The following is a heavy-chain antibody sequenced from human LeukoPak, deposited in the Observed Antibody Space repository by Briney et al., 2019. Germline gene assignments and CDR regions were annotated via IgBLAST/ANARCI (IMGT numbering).Heavy chain of an antibody. D-gene: IGHD1-14*01. CDR3: ARARYGY. CDR1: GFTFSSYA. V-gene: IGHV3-30*04. J-gene: IGHJ4*02. Sequence: PGRSLRLSCAASGFTFSSYAMHWVRQAPGKGLEWVAVISYDGSNKYYADSVKGRFTISRDNSKNTLYLQMNSPRAEDTAVYYCARARYGYWGQGTLVTVSS. CDR2: ISYDGSNK.